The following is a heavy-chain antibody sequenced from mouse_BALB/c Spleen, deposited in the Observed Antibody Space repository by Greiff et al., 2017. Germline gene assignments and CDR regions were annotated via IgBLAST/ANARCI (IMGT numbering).Heavy chain of an antibody. V-gene: IGHV5-6-5*01. CDR3: ARGITTVVAKDYAMDY. J-gene: IGHJ4*01. CDR2: ISSGGST. D-gene: IGHD1-1*01. Sequence: EVMLVESGGGLVKPGGSLKLSCAASGFTFSSYAMSWVRQTPEKRLEWVASISSGGSTYYPDSVKGRFTISRDNARNILYLQMSSLRSEDTAMYYCARGITTVVAKDYAMDYWGQGTSVTVSS. CDR1: GFTFSSYA.